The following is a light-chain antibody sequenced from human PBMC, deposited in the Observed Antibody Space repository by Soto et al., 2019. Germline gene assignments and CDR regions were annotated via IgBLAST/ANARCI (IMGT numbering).Light chain of an antibody. CDR2: DVS. CDR3: SSYTTTNAVL. V-gene: IGLV2-14*03. J-gene: IGLJ2*01. Sequence: QSALTQPASVSGSPGQSITISCTEASSDVGDYNYVSWYQQHPGKAPKLMIYDVSYRPSGVSIRFSGSKSGSTASLTISGLQAEDEADYYCSSYTTTNAVLFGGGTMLTVL. CDR1: SSDVGDYNY.